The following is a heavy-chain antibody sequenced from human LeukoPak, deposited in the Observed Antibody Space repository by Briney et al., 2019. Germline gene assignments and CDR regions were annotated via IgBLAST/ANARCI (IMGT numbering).Heavy chain of an antibody. CDR3: ARGLGSGSYYKIGDWFDP. Sequence: ASVKVSCQASGYTFTSYYMHWVRQAPGQGLEWMGIINPSGGSTSYAQKFQGRVTMTRDTSTSTVYMELSSLRSEDTAVYYCARGLGSGSYYKIGDWFDPWGQGTLVTVSS. CDR1: GYTFTSYY. D-gene: IGHD3-10*01. CDR2: INPSGGST. J-gene: IGHJ5*02. V-gene: IGHV1-46*01.